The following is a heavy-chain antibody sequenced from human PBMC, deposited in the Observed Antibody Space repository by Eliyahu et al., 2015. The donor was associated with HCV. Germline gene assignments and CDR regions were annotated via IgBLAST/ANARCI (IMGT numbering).Heavy chain of an antibody. D-gene: IGHD3-9*01. Sequence: EVQLVESGGGLVQPGRSLXLSCTAFEFRFGDXAXSWIRQAPGKGXEWVGFIRSTPYGGATEYAAXVKGRFTISRDDSKTIAYLQMNSLKTEDTAVYYCSREEDTGSNYYYYYGMDVWGQGTTVTVSS. CDR3: SREEDTGSNYYYYYGMDV. V-gene: IGHV3-49*03. CDR2: IRSTPYGGAT. J-gene: IGHJ6*02. CDR1: EFRFGDXA.